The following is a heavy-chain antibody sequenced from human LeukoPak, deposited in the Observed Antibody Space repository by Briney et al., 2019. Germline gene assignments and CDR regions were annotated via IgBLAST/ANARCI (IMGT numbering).Heavy chain of an antibody. CDR3: ARELTLEGPLGY. J-gene: IGHJ4*01. D-gene: IGHD4/OR15-4a*01. CDR1: GFTFSSYS. Sequence: PGGSLRLSCAASGFTFSSYSMNWVRQAPGKGLEWVSVIYSGGSTYYADSVKGRFTISRDNSKNTLYLQMNSLRAEDTAVYYCARELTLEGPLGYWGQEPWSPSPQ. V-gene: IGHV3-66*02. CDR2: IYSGGST.